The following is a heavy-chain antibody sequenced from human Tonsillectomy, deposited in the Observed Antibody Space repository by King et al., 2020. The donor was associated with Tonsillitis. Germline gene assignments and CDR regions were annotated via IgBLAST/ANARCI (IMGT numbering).Heavy chain of an antibody. J-gene: IGHJ6*02. V-gene: IGHV3-30*18. CDR2: ISYDGSNK. Sequence: VQLVESGGGVVQPGRSLRLSCAASGFTFSSYGMHWVRQAPGKGLEWVAVISYDGSNKYYADSVKGRFTISRDNSKNTLYLQMNSLRAEDRAVYYCAKDFEDCSGGKCKFAAYGMDVWGQGTTVTVSS. D-gene: IGHD2-15*01. CDR3: AKDFEDCSGGKCKFAAYGMDV. CDR1: GFTFSSYG.